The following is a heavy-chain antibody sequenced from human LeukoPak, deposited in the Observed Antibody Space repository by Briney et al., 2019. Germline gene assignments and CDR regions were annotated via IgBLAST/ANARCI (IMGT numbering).Heavy chain of an antibody. CDR2: IATDGSFA. V-gene: IGHV3-30*18. CDR3: AELGITMIGGV. D-gene: IGHD3-10*02. CDR1: GFTFSSYS. J-gene: IGHJ6*04. Sequence: GGSLRLSCAASGFTFSSYSMNWVRQAPGKGLEWLAGIATDGSFAYYADSVKGRFTLSRDNSKNTLYLQMDSLRTEDTAVYYCAELGITMIGGVWGKGTTVTISS.